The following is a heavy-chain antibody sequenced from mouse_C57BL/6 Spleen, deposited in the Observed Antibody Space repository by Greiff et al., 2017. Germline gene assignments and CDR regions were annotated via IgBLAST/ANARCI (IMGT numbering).Heavy chain of an antibody. Sequence: EVQLQQSGPELVKPGASVKISCKASGYSFTGYYMNWVKQSPEKSLEWIGEINPSTGGTTYNQKFKAKATLTVDKSSSTAYMQLKSLTSEDSAVXYCARGGYVSWGQETLVTVSA. CDR3: ARGGYVS. CDR2: INPSTGGT. J-gene: IGHJ3*01. CDR1: GYSFTGYY. D-gene: IGHD2-2*01. V-gene: IGHV1-42*01.